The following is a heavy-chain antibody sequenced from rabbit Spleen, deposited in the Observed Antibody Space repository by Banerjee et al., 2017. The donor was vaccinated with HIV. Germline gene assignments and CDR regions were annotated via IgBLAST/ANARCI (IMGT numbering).Heavy chain of an antibody. D-gene: IGHD8-1*01. J-gene: IGHJ6*01. CDR3: ARDTGSSFSSYGMDL. CDR2: IYAGSSGST. Sequence: QSLEESGGDLVKPGASLTLTCKASGFDFSGSEWICWVRQAPGKGLEWIACIYAGSSGSTYYASWAKGRFTISKTSSTTVTLQMTSLTAADTATYFCARDTGSSFSSYGMDLWGPGTLVTVS. CDR1: GFDFSGSEW. V-gene: IGHV1S40*01.